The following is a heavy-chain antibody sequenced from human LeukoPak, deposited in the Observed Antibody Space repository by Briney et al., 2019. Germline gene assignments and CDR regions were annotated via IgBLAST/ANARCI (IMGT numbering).Heavy chain of an antibody. J-gene: IGHJ4*02. CDR2: IGGRDGST. CDR1: GFTFTSYA. D-gene: IGHD3-10*01. Sequence: GGSLRLSCAASGFTFTSYAMNWVRQAPGKGLEWVSAIGGRDGSTYYADSVKGRFTISRDNSKNTLYVQMNSLRAEDTAVYYCAKGHYYGSGSLDYWGQGTLVTVSS. CDR3: AKGHYYGSGSLDY. V-gene: IGHV3-23*01.